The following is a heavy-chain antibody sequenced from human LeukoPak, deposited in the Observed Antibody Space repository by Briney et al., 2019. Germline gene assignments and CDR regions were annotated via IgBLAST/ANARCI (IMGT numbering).Heavy chain of an antibody. CDR2: IYYSGST. CDR3: ARGNGDSPFDY. V-gene: IGHV4-30-4*01. Sequence: SQTLSLTCTVSGGSISSGDYYRSWIRQPPGKGLEWIGYIYYSGSTYYNPSLKSRVTISVDTSKNQFSLKLSSVTAADTAVYYCARGNGDSPFDYWGQGTLVTVSS. D-gene: IGHD4-17*01. CDR1: GGSISSGDYY. J-gene: IGHJ4*02.